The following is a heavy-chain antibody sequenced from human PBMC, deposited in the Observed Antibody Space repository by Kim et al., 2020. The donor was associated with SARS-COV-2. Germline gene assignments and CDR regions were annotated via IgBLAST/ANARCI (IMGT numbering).Heavy chain of an antibody. Sequence: SGVTISVDTSKNQFSLKLSSVTAADTAVYYCARQGVKVYYDSSGYSPFDYWGQGTLVTVSS. D-gene: IGHD3-22*01. V-gene: IGHV4-59*08. CDR3: ARQGVKVYYDSSGYSPFDY. J-gene: IGHJ4*02.